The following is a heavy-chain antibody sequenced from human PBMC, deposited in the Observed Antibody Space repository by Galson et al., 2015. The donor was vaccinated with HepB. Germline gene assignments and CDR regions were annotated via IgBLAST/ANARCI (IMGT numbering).Heavy chain of an antibody. CDR2: IDPSDFYT. CDR3: ARRSGYCSSFGCYGDSFDY. D-gene: IGHD2-2*01. Sequence: QSGAEVKKPGESLRISCKASGYSFTNYWITWVRQMPGKGLEWMGRIDPSDFYTNYNPSFQGHVTTSADKSISTAYLQWSSLKASDTAMYYCARRSGYCSSFGCYGDSFDYWGQGALVTVSS. CDR1: GYSFTNYW. J-gene: IGHJ4*02. V-gene: IGHV5-10-1*01.